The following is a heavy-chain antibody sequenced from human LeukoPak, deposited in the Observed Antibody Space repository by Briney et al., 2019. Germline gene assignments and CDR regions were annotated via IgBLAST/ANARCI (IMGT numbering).Heavy chain of an antibody. CDR3: ATVRWYSYGYGSYYFDY. V-gene: IGHV1-24*01. D-gene: IGHD5-18*01. CDR1: GYTLTELS. CDR2: FDPEDGET. Sequence: ASVKVSCKVSGYTLTELSMHWVRQAPGKGLEWMGGFDPEDGETIYAQKFQGRVTMTEDTSTDTAHMELSSLRSEDTAVYYCATVRWYSYGYGSYYFDYWGQGTLVTVSS. J-gene: IGHJ4*02.